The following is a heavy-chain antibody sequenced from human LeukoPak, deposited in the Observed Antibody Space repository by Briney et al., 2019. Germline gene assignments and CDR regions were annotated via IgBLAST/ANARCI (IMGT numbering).Heavy chain of an antibody. Sequence: ASVKVSCKASGYRFTNYVYNWVRQAPGQGLEWMGAIIPIFGTANYAQKFQGRVTITADESTSTAYMELSSLRSEDTAVYYCARILSSSWYEYFHHWGQGTLVTVSS. D-gene: IGHD6-19*01. J-gene: IGHJ1*01. CDR3: ARILSSSWYEYFHH. CDR1: GYRFTNYV. CDR2: IIPIFGTA. V-gene: IGHV1-69*13.